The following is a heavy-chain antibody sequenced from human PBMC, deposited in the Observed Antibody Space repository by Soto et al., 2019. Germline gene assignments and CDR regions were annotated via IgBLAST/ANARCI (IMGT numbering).Heavy chain of an antibody. CDR3: ARDRGYDAHDFYYNTMDV. CDR1: GFTFRTYT. J-gene: IGHJ6*03. D-gene: IGHD2-15*01. CDR2: IRGFSPYT. V-gene: IGHV3-21*01. Sequence: GSLRLSCISSGFTFRTYTMNWVRQAPGKGLEWVSGIRGFSPYTFYAESVKGRFTISRDNAKNSLFLQMNSLRAEDTAVYYCARDRGYDAHDFYYNTMDVWGQGTTVTVSS.